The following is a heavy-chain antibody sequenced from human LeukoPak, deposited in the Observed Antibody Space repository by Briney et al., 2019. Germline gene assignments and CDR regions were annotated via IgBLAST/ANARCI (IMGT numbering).Heavy chain of an antibody. Sequence: GASLKISFKASGYRFSSYWIGWVRQTPGKGLGWMGIIFPGDSDTRYTPSFQGQVTISADKSISTAYLQWSSLKASDTAMYYCARPPSRAAPGPFDYWGQGTLVTVSA. CDR2: IFPGDSDT. CDR3: ARPPSRAAPGPFDY. J-gene: IGHJ4*02. V-gene: IGHV5-51*01. D-gene: IGHD6-13*01. CDR1: GYRFSSYW.